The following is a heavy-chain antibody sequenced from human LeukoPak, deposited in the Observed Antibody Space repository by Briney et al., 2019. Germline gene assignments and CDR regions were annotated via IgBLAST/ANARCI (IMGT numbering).Heavy chain of an antibody. CDR1: GGSVSSGGHY. Sequence: PSQTLSLTCTVSGGSVSSGGHYWSWIRQHPGKGLEWIGYIYYSGSTYYNPSLKSRVTISVDTSKNQFSLKLSSVTAADTAVYYCARDQGGYNPMDGMEYNWFDPWGQGTLVTVSS. V-gene: IGHV4-31*03. J-gene: IGHJ5*02. CDR3: ARDQGGYNPMDGMEYNWFDP. CDR2: IYYSGST. D-gene: IGHD5-24*01.